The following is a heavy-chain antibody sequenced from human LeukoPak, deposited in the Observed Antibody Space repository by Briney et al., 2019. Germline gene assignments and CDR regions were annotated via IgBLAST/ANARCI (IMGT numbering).Heavy chain of an antibody. J-gene: IGHJ5*02. CDR1: GYTFTSYG. Sequence: ASVKVSCKTSGYTFTSYGISWVRQAPGQGLEWMGWMSPYDGNIKYAQKFQGRVTVTTDTSTSTAYMELRSLRSDDTAVYYCARDPYLIVLVPPAIEWFDPWGQGTLVTVSS. CDR2: MSPYDGNI. V-gene: IGHV1-18*01. CDR3: ARDPYLIVLVPPAIEWFDP. D-gene: IGHD2-2*02.